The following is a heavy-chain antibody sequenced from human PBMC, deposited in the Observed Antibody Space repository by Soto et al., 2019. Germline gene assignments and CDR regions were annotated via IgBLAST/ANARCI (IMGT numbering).Heavy chain of an antibody. V-gene: IGHV3-7*03. D-gene: IGHD3-16*01. J-gene: IGHJ4*02. CDR2: IKEDGSEK. CDR3: AKGGHIDY. Sequence: GGSLRLSCVGSGFTFSRYWMSWVRQAPGKGLEWVANIKEDGSEKNDVDSVKGRFTISRDNAKNSLYLQMNSLRVKDTAVYYCAKGGHIDYCGQGTLVTVSS. CDR1: GFTFSRYW.